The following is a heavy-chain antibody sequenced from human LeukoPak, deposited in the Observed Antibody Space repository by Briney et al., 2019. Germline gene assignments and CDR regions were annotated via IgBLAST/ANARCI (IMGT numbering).Heavy chain of an antibody. Sequence: SETLSLTCTVSGGSISSSSYYWGWLRQPPGKGLEWIGSIYYSGSTYYNPSLKSRVTISVDTSKNQFSLKLSSVTAADTAVYYCAGAVLSYAFDIWGQGTMVTVSS. V-gene: IGHV4-39*07. CDR2: IYYSGST. CDR3: AGAVLSYAFDI. CDR1: GGSISSSSYY. J-gene: IGHJ3*02. D-gene: IGHD2-2*01.